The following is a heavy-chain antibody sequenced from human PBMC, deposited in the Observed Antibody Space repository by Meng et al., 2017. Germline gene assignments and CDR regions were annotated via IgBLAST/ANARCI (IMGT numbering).Heavy chain of an antibody. CDR3: ARVALAESSSGDWGAFDI. Sequence: GESLKISCAASGFTFSSYGMHWVRQAPGKGLEWVSSISSSSSYIYYADSVKGRFTISRDNAKNSLYLQMNSLRAEDTAVYYCARVALAESSSGDWGAFDIWGQGTMVTVSS. J-gene: IGHJ3*02. D-gene: IGHD6-13*01. CDR1: GFTFSSYG. V-gene: IGHV3-21*01. CDR2: ISSSSSYI.